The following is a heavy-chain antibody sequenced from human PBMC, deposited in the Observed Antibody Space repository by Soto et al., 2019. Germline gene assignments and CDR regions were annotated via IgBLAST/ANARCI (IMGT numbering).Heavy chain of an antibody. D-gene: IGHD7-27*01. J-gene: IGHJ4*02. CDR1: GGSISSGGYS. V-gene: IGHV4-30-4*01. CDR3: ARGPSGDKGDY. Sequence: QVQLQESGPALVKPSQNLSLTCTVSGGSISSGGYSWSGIRQSPDKGLEWIGHIYDGGATYNNPSHKSRVTISEDTSKTQLSLKLSSVSGADKGVYYCARGPSGDKGDYWGQGILGTVSS. CDR2: IYDGGAT.